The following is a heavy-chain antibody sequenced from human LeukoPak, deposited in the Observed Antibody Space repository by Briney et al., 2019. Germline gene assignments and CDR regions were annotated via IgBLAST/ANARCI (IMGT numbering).Heavy chain of an antibody. J-gene: IGHJ4*02. CDR2: ISSSSSYI. Sequence: GGSLRLSCAASGFTFSSYSMNWVRQAPGKGLEWVSSISSSSSYIYYADSVKGRFTISRDNAKNSPYLQMNSLRAEDTAVYYCARVTIFGVENDDYWGQGTLVTVSS. CDR3: ARVTIFGVENDDY. CDR1: GFTFSSYS. V-gene: IGHV3-21*01. D-gene: IGHD3-3*01.